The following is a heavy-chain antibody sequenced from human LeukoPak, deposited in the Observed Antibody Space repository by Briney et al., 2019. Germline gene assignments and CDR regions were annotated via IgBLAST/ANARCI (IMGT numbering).Heavy chain of an antibody. CDR1: GGSISTFY. J-gene: IGHJ3*02. D-gene: IGHD3-10*01. CDR3: ARDLWFGGPRGAFDI. CDR2: IYYNGIT. Sequence: SETLSLTCTVSGGSISTFYWSWIRQPPGKGLEWIGYIYYNGITNYNPSLKSRVTISVDTSKNQFSLKLTSVTAADSAVYYCARDLWFGGPRGAFDIWGQGTMVTVSS. V-gene: IGHV4-59*01.